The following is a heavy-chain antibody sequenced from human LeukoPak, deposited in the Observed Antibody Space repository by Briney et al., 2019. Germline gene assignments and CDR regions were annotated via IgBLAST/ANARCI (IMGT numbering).Heavy chain of an antibody. CDR2: ISGSSSYI. D-gene: IGHD1-26*01. CDR1: GFTFTNYI. CDR3: ARVFPLSVGATRGGAFDI. V-gene: IGHV3-21*01. Sequence: GGPLRLSCAASGFTFTNYIMSWVRQAPGKGLEWVSDISGSSSYIYYADSLKGRFTISRDNARNSLFLQMNSLRAEDTAVYFCARVFPLSVGATRGGAFDIWGQGTMVAVSS. J-gene: IGHJ3*02.